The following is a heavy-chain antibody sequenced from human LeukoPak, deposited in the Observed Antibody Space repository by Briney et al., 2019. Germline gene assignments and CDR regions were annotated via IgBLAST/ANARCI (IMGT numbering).Heavy chain of an antibody. CDR1: GFTFSSYG. V-gene: IGHV3-30*02. Sequence: PGGSLRLSCAASGFTFSSYGMHWVRQAPGKGLEWVAFIRYDGSNKYYADSVKGRFTISRDNAKNSLYLQMNSLRAEDTAVYYCARFIAPAGYFDYWGQGTLVTVSS. CDR3: ARFIAPAGYFDY. J-gene: IGHJ4*02. CDR2: IRYDGSNK. D-gene: IGHD6-13*01.